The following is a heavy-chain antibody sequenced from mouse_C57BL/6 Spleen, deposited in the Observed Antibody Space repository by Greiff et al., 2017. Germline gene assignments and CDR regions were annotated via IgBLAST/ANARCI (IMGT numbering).Heavy chain of an antibody. CDR3: ARGGGQDYYAMDY. Sequence: EVKLVESVAELVRPGASVKLSCTASGFNIKNTYMHWVKQRPEQGLEWIGRIDPANGNTKYAPKFQGKATITADTSSNTAYLQLSSLTSEDTAIYYCARGGGQDYYAMDYWGQGTSVTVSS. V-gene: IGHV14-3*01. CDR2: IDPANGNT. J-gene: IGHJ4*01. CDR1: GFNIKNTY. D-gene: IGHD3-3*01.